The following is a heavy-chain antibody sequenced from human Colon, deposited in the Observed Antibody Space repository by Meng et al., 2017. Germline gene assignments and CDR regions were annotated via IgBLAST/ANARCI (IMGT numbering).Heavy chain of an antibody. Sequence: GGSLRLSCAASGFTFSSYAMHWVRQAPGKGLEWVAVISYDGSNKYYADSVKGRFTISRDNSKNTLYLQMNSLRAEDTAVYYCARVHSSSWYYFDYWGQGTLVTVYS. CDR3: ARVHSSSWYYFDY. V-gene: IGHV3-30*04. CDR1: GFTFSSYA. CDR2: ISYDGSNK. D-gene: IGHD6-13*01. J-gene: IGHJ4*02.